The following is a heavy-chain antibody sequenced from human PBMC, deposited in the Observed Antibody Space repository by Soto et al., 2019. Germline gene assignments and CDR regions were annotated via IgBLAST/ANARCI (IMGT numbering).Heavy chain of an antibody. CDR1: EFTFGTYA. Sequence: EVQLVESGGGLVQPGGSLRFSWAASEFTFGTYAMHWVRQAPGKGLDYVSVIGSFGGSTYFPNSVKGRFTISRDNSKNTLYLQMGSRRAEDMAVYYCARTSGYAFDYWGQGTLVTVSS. CDR3: ARTSGYAFDY. D-gene: IGHD5-12*01. V-gene: IGHV3-64*01. CDR2: IGSFGGST. J-gene: IGHJ4*02.